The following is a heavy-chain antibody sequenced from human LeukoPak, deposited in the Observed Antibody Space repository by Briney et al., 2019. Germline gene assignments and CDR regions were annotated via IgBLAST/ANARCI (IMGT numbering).Heavy chain of an antibody. D-gene: IGHD3-22*01. CDR3: ARSSMMVVVIGDY. V-gene: IGHV1-46*01. CDR2: INPSGGST. J-gene: IGHJ4*02. Sequence: ASVKVSCKASGYTFTSYYMHWVRQAPGRGLEWMGIINPSGGSTSYAQKFQGRVTMTRDTSMSTVYMELSSLRSEDTAVYYCARSSMMVVVIGDYWGQGTLVTVSS. CDR1: GYTFTSYY.